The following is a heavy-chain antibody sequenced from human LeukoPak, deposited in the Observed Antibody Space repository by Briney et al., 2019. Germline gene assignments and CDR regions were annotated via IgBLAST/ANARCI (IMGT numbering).Heavy chain of an antibody. CDR3: AKARRDSTWIQPNCDY. CDR1: GFTFSSYD. CDR2: ISGSGGHT. J-gene: IGHJ4*02. D-gene: IGHD5-18*01. V-gene: IGHV3-23*01. Sequence: GGSLRLSCAASGFTFSSYDMNWVRQAPGKGLGWVSAISGSGGHTYYADSVKGRFTISRDNSKNTLYLQMNSLRAEDTAKYYCAKARRDSTWIQPNCDYWGQGTLVTVSS.